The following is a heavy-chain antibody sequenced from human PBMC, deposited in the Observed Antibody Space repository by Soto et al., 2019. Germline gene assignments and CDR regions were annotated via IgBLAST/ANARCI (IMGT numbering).Heavy chain of an antibody. CDR3: ARPIHTGSYSPFVY. Sequence: QLQLQESGPGLVKPSETLSLTCTVSGASISGSTYYWGWIRQPPGKGLEWIGSIYYSGSTYYDPSLKPRVTMSVDTSNNQFSLKLSSVTAADTALYYCARPIHTGSYSPFVYWGQGSLVTVSS. CDR2: IYYSGST. D-gene: IGHD1-26*01. CDR1: GASISGSTYY. V-gene: IGHV4-39*01. J-gene: IGHJ4*02.